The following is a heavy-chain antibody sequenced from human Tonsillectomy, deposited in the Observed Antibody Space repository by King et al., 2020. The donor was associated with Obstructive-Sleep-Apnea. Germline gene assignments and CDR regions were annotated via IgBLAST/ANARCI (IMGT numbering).Heavy chain of an antibody. CDR3: ARIGDSSGYYYPNEYYFDY. V-gene: IGHV4-39*07. CDR2: IYYSGST. J-gene: IGHJ4*02. CDR1: GGSISSSSYY. D-gene: IGHD3-22*01. Sequence: QLQESGPGLVKPSETLSLTCTVSGGSISSSSYYWGWIRQPPGKGLEWIGSIYYSGSTYYNPSLKSRVTISVDTSKNQFSLKLSSVTAADTAVYYCARIGDSSGYYYPNEYYFDYWGQGTLVTVSS.